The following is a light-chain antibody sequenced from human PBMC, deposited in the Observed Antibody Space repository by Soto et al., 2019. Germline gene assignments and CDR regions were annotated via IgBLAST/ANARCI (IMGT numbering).Light chain of an antibody. CDR3: SSYAGSSNV. V-gene: IGLV2-8*01. CDR1: SSDVGGYNS. Sequence: QSALTQPRSVSGSPGQSVTISCTGTSSDVGGYNSVSWYQQHPGKAPKLMIYEVNKRPSGVPDRFSGSKSGNTASLTVSGLQAEDEADYYCSSYAGSSNVFGTGTKVTVL. J-gene: IGLJ1*01. CDR2: EVN.